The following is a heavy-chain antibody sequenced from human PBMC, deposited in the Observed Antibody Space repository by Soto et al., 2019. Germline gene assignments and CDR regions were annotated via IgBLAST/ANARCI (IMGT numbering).Heavy chain of an antibody. CDR3: ARGEVTTGVF. CDR1: GGSISSRNW. J-gene: IGHJ4*02. Sequence: SETLSLTCVVSGGSISSRNWWSWVRQPPGKGLEWIGEIYHSGSITYAPSLKSRVTMSVDTSKNQFSLRLNSVTAADTAVYYCARGEVTTGVFWGQGAQVTVSS. V-gene: IGHV4-4*02. D-gene: IGHD4-17*01. CDR2: IYHSGSI.